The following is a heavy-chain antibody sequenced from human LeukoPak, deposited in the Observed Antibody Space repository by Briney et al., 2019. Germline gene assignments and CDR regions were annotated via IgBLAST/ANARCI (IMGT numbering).Heavy chain of an antibody. D-gene: IGHD3-10*01. CDR3: AKDILWFGESVKGSFDY. CDR2: IWYDGSNK. Sequence: GRSLRLSCAASGFTFSSYGMHWVRQAPGKGLEWVAVIWYDGSNKYYADSVKGRFTISRDNSKNTLYLQMNSLRAEDTAVYYCAKDILWFGESVKGSFDYWGQGTLVTVSS. V-gene: IGHV3-33*06. CDR1: GFTFSSYG. J-gene: IGHJ4*02.